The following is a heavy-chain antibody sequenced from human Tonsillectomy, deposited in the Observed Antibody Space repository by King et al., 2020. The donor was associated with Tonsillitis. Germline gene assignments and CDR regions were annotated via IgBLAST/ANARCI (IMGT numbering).Heavy chain of an antibody. Sequence: VQLVESGGGVVQPGRSLRLSCAASGFTFSSYGMHWVRQAPGRGLEWVAVIWYDGSNKYYADSVKGRFTISRDNSKNTRYLQMNSLRAEDTAVYYGARDPNYDSGALYYYYGLDVWGQGTTVTVSS. CDR1: GFTFSSYG. CDR2: IWYDGSNK. V-gene: IGHV3-33*01. J-gene: IGHJ6*02. CDR3: ARDPNYDSGALYYYYGLDV. D-gene: IGHD3-22*01.